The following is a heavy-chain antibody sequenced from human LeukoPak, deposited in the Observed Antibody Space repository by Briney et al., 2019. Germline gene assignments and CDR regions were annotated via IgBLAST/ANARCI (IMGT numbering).Heavy chain of an antibody. CDR3: ATYSSTWSGGY. CDR1: GESINSFY. V-gene: IGHV4-4*07. CDR2: VYTSGST. J-gene: IGHJ4*02. Sequence: PSETLSLTCTVSGESINSFYWSWIRQPAGKGLEWIGRVYTSGSTKYNPSLQSRVTMSLDTSKNQFSLKLSSVTAADTAVYYCATYSSTWSGGYWGQGTLVTVSS. D-gene: IGHD6-13*01.